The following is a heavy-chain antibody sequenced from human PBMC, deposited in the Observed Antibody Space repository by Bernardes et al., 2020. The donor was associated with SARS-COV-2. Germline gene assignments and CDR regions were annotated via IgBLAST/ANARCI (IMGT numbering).Heavy chain of an antibody. V-gene: IGHV3-74*01. D-gene: IGHD2-15*01. J-gene: IGHJ4*02. CDR2: INEDGSVT. Sequence: GGSLRLSCAASGFTVSAYWMHWVRQVPGEGLVWVSRINEDGSVTNYADSVKGRFTISRDIANNKIYLQMNSLRAEDTAVYYCARDFGGNSDYLGQGTLVTVSS. CDR1: GFTVSAYW. CDR3: ARDFGGNSDY.